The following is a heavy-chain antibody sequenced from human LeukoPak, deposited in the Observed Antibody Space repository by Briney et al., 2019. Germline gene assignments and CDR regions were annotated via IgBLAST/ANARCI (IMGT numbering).Heavy chain of an antibody. D-gene: IGHD3-16*01. CDR3: TRRLDD. CDR1: GFSFNSDW. V-gene: IGHV3-7*01. J-gene: IGHJ4*02. Sequence: GGSLRLSCAASGFSFNSDWMDWVRQAPGKGLEWVANIKHDESEKNYLDSVKGRFTISRDNAQDSLYLQMNGLRVEDTAVYYCTRRLDDWGQGTLVTVSS. CDR2: IKHDESEK.